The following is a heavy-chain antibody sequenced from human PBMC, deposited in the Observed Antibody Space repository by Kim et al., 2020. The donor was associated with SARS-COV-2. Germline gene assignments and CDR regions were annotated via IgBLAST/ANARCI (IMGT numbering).Heavy chain of an antibody. V-gene: IGHV3-53*01. J-gene: IGHJ4*02. Sequence: GGSLRLSCSASGFTVSSNYMSWVRQAPGKGLEWVSVIYSGGSTYYADSVKGRFTISRDNSKNTLYLQMNSLRAEDTAVYYCARGRYSYGYEATDDYWGQGTLVT. CDR3: ARGRYSYGYEATDDY. D-gene: IGHD5-18*01. CDR1: GFTVSSNY. CDR2: IYSGGST.